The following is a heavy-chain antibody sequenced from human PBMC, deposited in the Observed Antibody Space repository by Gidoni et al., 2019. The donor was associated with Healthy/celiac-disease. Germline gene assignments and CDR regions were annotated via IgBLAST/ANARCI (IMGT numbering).Heavy chain of an antibody. Sequence: EVQLVQSGAEVKKPGESLKISCKGSGYSFTTYWIGWVRQMPGKGLEWMGIIYPGDSDTRYSPSFQGQVTISADKSISTAYLQWSSLKASDTAMYYCARHASWDSSGWWNWFDPWGQGTLVTVSS. D-gene: IGHD6-19*01. CDR2: IYPGDSDT. CDR3: ARHASWDSSGWWNWFDP. J-gene: IGHJ5*02. V-gene: IGHV5-51*01. CDR1: GYSFTTYW.